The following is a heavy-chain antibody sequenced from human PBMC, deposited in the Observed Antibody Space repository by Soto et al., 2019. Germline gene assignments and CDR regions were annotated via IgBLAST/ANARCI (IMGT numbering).Heavy chain of an antibody. CDR2: INAGNGNT. CDR1: GYTFTSYA. J-gene: IGHJ4*02. CDR3: ARSSGYYLIDDY. V-gene: IGHV1-3*05. Sequence: QVQLVQSGAEEKKPGASVKVSCKASGYTFTSYAMHWVRQAPGQRLEWMGWINAGNGNTKYSQKVQGRVTITRDTGASTAYRELSSLRSEDTAVYYCARSSGYYLIDDYWGQGTLVTVSS. D-gene: IGHD3-22*01.